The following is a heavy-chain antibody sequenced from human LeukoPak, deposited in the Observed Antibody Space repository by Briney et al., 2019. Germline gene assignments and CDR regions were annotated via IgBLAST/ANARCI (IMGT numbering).Heavy chain of an antibody. CDR2: IRYDGSNK. CDR3: AKDASPMVRGVIGPDY. CDR1: GFSFNNYA. Sequence: GGSLRLSCAASGFSFNNYAMSWVRQAPGKGLEWVAFIRYDGSNKYYADSVKGRFTISRDNSKNTLYLQMNSLRAEDTAVYYCAKDASPMVRGVIGPDYWGQGTLVTVSS. J-gene: IGHJ4*02. D-gene: IGHD3-10*01. V-gene: IGHV3-30*02.